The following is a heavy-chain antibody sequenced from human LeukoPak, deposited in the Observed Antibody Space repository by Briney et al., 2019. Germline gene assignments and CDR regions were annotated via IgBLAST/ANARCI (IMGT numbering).Heavy chain of an antibody. CDR1: GGSISSSSYY. V-gene: IGHV4-39*01. J-gene: IGHJ4*02. CDR2: TYYSGST. Sequence: PSETLSLTCTVSGGSISSSSYYWGWIRQPPGKGLEWIGSTYYSGSTYYNPSLKSRVTISVDTSKNQFSLKLSSVTAADTAVYYCARQPSSWYWIFGYFDYWGQGTLVTVSS. D-gene: IGHD6-13*01. CDR3: ARQPSSWYWIFGYFDY.